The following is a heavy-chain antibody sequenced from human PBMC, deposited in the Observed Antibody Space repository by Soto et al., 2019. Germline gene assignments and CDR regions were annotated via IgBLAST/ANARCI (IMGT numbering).Heavy chain of an antibody. J-gene: IGHJ5*02. D-gene: IGHD3-3*01. CDR1: GGSISSGGYY. CDR3: AREMEDDFWSGYHEYNWFDP. V-gene: IGHV4-31*03. Sequence: PSETLSLTCTVSGGSISSGGYYWSWIRQHPGKGLEWIGYIYYSGSTYYNPSLKSRVTISVDTSKNQFSLKLSSVTAADTAVYYCAREMEDDFWSGYHEYNWFDPWGQGTLVTVSS. CDR2: IYYSGST.